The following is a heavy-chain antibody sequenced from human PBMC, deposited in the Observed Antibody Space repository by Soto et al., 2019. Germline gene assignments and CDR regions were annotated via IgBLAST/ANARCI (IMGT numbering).Heavy chain of an antibody. V-gene: IGHV3-74*01. CDR1: VFTFNNYG. CDR3: AREQGSGTTVYYLEY. J-gene: IGHJ4*02. D-gene: IGHD6-25*01. CDR2: VNTDGSIT. Sequence: VGSLRLSCSRSVFTFNNYGIHWFLQAAGKGLVWVSRVNTDGSITTYSDSVKGRFTISRDNGKSTLYMQMNSLRADDTAAYFCAREQGSGTTVYYLEYRGAGNVVNVSS.